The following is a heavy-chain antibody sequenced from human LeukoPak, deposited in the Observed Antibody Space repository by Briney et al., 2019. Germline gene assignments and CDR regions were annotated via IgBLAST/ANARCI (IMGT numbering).Heavy chain of an antibody. Sequence: ASVKLSCKPSGYTFSSFYINWVRLAPGQGLEWMGLINPTCGYATSPQKFQGRVTMTRDTSTGTAYMELSSLSAGDTAMYYCARIMECCDDLSCPDMDVWGRGATVIVSS. J-gene: IGHJ6*02. CDR1: GYTFSSFY. D-gene: IGHD3-16*01. V-gene: IGHV1-46*01. CDR3: ARIMECCDDLSCPDMDV. CDR2: INPTCGYA.